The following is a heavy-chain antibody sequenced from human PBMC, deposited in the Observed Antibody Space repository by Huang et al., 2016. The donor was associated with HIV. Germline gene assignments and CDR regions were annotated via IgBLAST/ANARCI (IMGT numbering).Heavy chain of an antibody. Sequence: QVRLEQWGAGLLQPSETLSLTCAVYGWSFSCYQWTWIRQSQGKGLEWIGEIKNGGRATYNPALKTGVTITGDMAKNQFSLKMTALTVTDTAVYFCARGLRFCRGGDCFPTHFQHWSQG. CDR3: ARGLRFCRGGDCFPTHFQH. J-gene: IGHJ1*01. CDR1: GWSFSCYQ. D-gene: IGHD2-21*02. CDR2: IKNGGRA. V-gene: IGHV4-34*02.